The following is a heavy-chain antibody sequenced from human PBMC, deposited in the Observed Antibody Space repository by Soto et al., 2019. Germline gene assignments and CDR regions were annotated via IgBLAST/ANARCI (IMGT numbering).Heavy chain of an antibody. CDR1: GYTFTSYD. CDR2: MNANNGNT. V-gene: IGHV1-8*01. J-gene: IGHJ4*02. Sequence: QVQLVQSGAEVKKPGASVKVSCKASGYTFTSYDISWVRQATGQGLEWMGWMNANNGNTGYAQKFQGRVTMTRNTSISTAYMELRGLRSEDTAVYYCARTLYGDNVDYWGQGTLVTVSS. CDR3: ARTLYGDNVDY. D-gene: IGHD4-17*01.